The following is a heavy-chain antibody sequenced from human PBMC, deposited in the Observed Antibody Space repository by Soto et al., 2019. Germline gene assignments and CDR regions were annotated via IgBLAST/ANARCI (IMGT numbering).Heavy chain of an antibody. J-gene: IGHJ3*02. Sequence: TLSLTCTVSGGSLSSSHWSWVRQPPGKGLEWIGCTYNSGRTHYNPSLKSRVTISVDTSKNQFSLKLSSVTAADTAVYYCARSPISRVCDGDRCLFKEDALDIWGKGTLLTFSS. V-gene: IGHV4-59*08. D-gene: IGHD2-21*01. CDR2: TYNSGRT. CDR1: GGSLSSSH. CDR3: ARSPISRVCDGDRCLFKEDALDI.